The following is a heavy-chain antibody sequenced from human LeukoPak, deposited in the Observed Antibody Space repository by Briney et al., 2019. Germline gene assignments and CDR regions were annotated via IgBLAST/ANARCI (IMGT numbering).Heavy chain of an antibody. CDR3: ARGGTASFDY. D-gene: IGHD2-21*02. Sequence: SETLSLTCAVYGGSFSGYYWSWIRQPPGKGLEWIGEINHSGSTNYNPSLKSRVTISVDTSKNQFSLKLSSVTAAHTAVYYCARGGTASFDYWGQGTLVTVSS. CDR2: INHSGST. J-gene: IGHJ4*02. CDR1: GGSFSGYY. V-gene: IGHV4-34*01.